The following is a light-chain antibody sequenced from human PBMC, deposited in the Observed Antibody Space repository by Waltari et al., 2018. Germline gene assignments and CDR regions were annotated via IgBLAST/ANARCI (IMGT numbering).Light chain of an antibody. CDR3: YSAADNSLV. V-gene: IGLV3-27*01. J-gene: IGLJ2*01. CDR1: VLAKKY. Sequence: SYELTQPSSVSVSPGQTARITCSGDVLAKKYARWFQQKPGQAPLVVIYKDSERPSGIPERLSGSSSGTTVTLTVSGAQVDDEADYYCYSAADNSLVFGGGTKLTVL. CDR2: KDS.